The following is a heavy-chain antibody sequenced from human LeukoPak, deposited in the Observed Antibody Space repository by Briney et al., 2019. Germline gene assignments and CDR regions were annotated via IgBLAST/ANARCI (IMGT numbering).Heavy chain of an antibody. Sequence: GGSLRLSCAASGFTFSNYYMSWIRQAPGKGLEWVSYISSSGSTIYYADSVKGRFTISRDNAKNSLYLQMNSLRAEDTAVYYCARGYYDSSGYSPVKYWGQGTLVTVSS. CDR1: GFTFSNYY. CDR3: ARGYYDSSGYSPVKY. D-gene: IGHD3-22*01. J-gene: IGHJ4*02. V-gene: IGHV3-11*01. CDR2: ISSSGSTI.